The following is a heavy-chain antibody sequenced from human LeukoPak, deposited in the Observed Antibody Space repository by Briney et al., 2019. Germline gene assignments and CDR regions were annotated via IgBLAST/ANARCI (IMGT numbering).Heavy chain of an antibody. Sequence: GGSLRLSCAASGFTFSSYAMSWVRQAPGKGLEWVSAISGSGGSTYYADSVKGRFTISRDNSKNTLYLQMNSLRAEDTAVYYCAKDLVVGATTEMYYFDYWGQGTLVTVSS. D-gene: IGHD1-26*01. V-gene: IGHV3-23*01. CDR3: AKDLVVGATTEMYYFDY. CDR1: GFTFSSYA. CDR2: ISGSGGST. J-gene: IGHJ4*02.